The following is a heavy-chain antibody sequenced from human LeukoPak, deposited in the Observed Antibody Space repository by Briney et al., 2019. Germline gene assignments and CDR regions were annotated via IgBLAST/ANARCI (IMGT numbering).Heavy chain of an antibody. Sequence: PSETLSLTCAVSGGSISSGGYSWSWIRQPPGKGLEWIGYIYHSGSTYYNPSLKSRVTISVDRSKNQFSLKLSSVTAANTAVYYCARGDWYFDLWGRGTLATVSS. J-gene: IGHJ2*01. CDR1: GGSISSGGYS. V-gene: IGHV4-30-2*01. CDR2: IYHSGST. CDR3: ARGDWYFDL.